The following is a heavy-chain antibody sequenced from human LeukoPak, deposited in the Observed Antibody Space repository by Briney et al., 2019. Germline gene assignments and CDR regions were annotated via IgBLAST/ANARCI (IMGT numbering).Heavy chain of an antibody. CDR2: IYTGGST. CDR3: ATLVGATLGYFYY. V-gene: IGHV3-53*01. CDR1: GFTVSSYY. Sequence: GGSLRLSCAASGFTVSSYYMSWVRQAPGKGLEWVSVIYTGGSTYYPDSVKGRFTISRDNSKNTLYLQVNSLRAEDTAVYYCATLVGATLGYFYYWGQGTLVTVSS. J-gene: IGHJ4*02. D-gene: IGHD1-26*01.